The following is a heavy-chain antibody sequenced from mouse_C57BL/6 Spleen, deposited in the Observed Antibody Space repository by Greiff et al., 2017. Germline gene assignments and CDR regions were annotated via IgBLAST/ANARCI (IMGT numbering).Heavy chain of an antibody. CDR2: ISSGGSYT. Sequence: EVQVVESGGDLVKPGGSLKLSCAASGFTFSSYGMSWVRQTPDKRLEWVATISSGGSYTYYPDSVKGRFTISRDNAKNTLYLQMSSLKSEDTAMYYCARTLSGTSYYFDYWGQGTTLTVSS. CDR1: GFTFSSYG. CDR3: ARTLSGTSYYFDY. J-gene: IGHJ2*01. V-gene: IGHV5-6*01. D-gene: IGHD4-1*01.